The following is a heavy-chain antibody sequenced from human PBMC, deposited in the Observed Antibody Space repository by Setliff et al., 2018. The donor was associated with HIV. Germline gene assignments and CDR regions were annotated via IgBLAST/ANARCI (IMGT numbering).Heavy chain of an antibody. Sequence: PSETLSLTCTVSGGAFNTSSSYWGWIRQPPGKGLEYIGGIFYSGSAYYNPSLKSRATISVDMSKNQFSLRLSSVTAADTAVYYCIIAYSSGWLAPMGFDSWGQGTLVTVSS. V-gene: IGHV4-39*01. CDR3: IIAYSSGWLAPMGFDS. CDR2: IFYSGSA. CDR1: GGAFNTSSSY. J-gene: IGHJ4*02. D-gene: IGHD6-19*01.